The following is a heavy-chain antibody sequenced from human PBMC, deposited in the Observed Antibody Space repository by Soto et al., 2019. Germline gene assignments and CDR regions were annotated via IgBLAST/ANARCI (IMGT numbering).Heavy chain of an antibody. J-gene: IGHJ4*02. CDR3: ARHGLRRLLWFGESLYYFDY. V-gene: IGHV5-51*01. Sequence: GESLKISCKGSGYSFTSYWIGWVRQMPGKGLEWMGIIYPGDSDTRYSPSFQGQVTISADKSISTAYLQWSSLKASDTAMYYCARHGLRRLLWFGESLYYFDYWGQGTLVTVS. CDR1: GYSFTSYW. CDR2: IYPGDSDT. D-gene: IGHD3-10*01.